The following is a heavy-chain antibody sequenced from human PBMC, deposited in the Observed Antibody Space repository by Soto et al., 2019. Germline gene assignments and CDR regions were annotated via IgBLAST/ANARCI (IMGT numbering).Heavy chain of an antibody. CDR3: ARDQGEPGAFDI. Sequence: SETLSLTCTVSGGSISSSSYYWGWIRQPPGKGLEWIGSIYYSGSTYYNPSLKSRVTISVDTSKNQFSLKLSSVTAADTAVYYCARDQGEPGAFDIWGQGTMVTVSS. CDR1: GGSISSSSYY. D-gene: IGHD1-26*01. V-gene: IGHV4-39*07. CDR2: IYYSGST. J-gene: IGHJ3*02.